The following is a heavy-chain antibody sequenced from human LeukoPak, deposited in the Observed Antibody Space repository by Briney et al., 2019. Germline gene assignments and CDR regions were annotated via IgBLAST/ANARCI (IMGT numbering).Heavy chain of an antibody. V-gene: IGHV4-59*01. CDR3: ARLEIAAVLYYFDY. Sequence: SETLSLTCTVSGGSISSSYWSWIRQPPGKGLEWIGYIYYTGSTNYNPSLKSRVTISVDTSKNQFSLKLSSVTAADTAVYYCARLEIAAVLYYFDYWGQGTLVTVSS. D-gene: IGHD6-13*01. CDR2: IYYTGST. CDR1: GGSISSSY. J-gene: IGHJ4*02.